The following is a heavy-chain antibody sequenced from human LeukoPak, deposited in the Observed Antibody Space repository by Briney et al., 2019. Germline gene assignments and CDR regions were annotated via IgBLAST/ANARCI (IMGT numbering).Heavy chain of an antibody. J-gene: IGHJ4*02. CDR1: DFTFSNYA. CDR3: AKAPEGKSAYALPAN. Sequence: GGSLRLSCAASDFTFSNYAVNWVRQAPGKGLEWVSAISSSGGSTNYADSVKGRLTISRDNSKNTLYLQMNSLRVEDTALYYCAKAPEGKSAYALPANWGQGTLVTVSS. V-gene: IGHV3-23*01. D-gene: IGHD5-12*01. CDR2: ISSSGGST.